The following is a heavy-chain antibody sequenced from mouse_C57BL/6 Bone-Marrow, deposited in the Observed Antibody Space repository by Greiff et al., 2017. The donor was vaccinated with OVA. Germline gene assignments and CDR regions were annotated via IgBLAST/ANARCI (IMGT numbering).Heavy chain of an antibody. Sequence: VQRVESGAELMKPGASVKLSCKATGYTFTGYWIEWVKQRPGHGLEWIGEILPGSGSTNYNEKFKGKATFTADTSSNTAYMQLSSLTTEDSAIYYCARGRGLRLFAYWGQGTLVTVSA. J-gene: IGHJ3*01. CDR3: ARGRGLRLFAY. D-gene: IGHD2-4*01. CDR1: GYTFTGYW. CDR2: ILPGSGST. V-gene: IGHV1-9*01.